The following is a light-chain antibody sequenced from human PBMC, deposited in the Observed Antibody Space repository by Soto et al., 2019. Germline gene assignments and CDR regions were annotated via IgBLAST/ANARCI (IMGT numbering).Light chain of an antibody. Sequence: MMMTQSPATLSVSPGERATLSCRASQSVSSNLAWYQQKPGQAPRLLIYDASNRATGIPARFSGSGSGTDFTLTISSLEPEDFAVYYCQQRSNWPPITFGQGTRLENK. CDR3: QQRSNWPPIT. V-gene: IGKV3-11*01. CDR2: DAS. CDR1: QSVSSN. J-gene: IGKJ5*01.